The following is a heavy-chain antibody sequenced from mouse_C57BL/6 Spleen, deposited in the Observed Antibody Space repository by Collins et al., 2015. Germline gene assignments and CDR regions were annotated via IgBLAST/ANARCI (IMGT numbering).Heavy chain of an antibody. CDR1: GYTFTSYW. V-gene: IGHV1S22*01. Sequence: LQQPGSELVRPGASVKLSCKASGYTFTSYWMHWVKQRPGQGLEWIGNIYPGSGSTNYDEKFKSKATLTVDTSSSTAYMQLSSLTSEDSAVYYCMGGNYDAMDYWGQGTSVTVSS. J-gene: IGHJ4*01. D-gene: IGHD2-1*01. CDR3: MGGNYDAMDY. CDR2: IYPGSGST.